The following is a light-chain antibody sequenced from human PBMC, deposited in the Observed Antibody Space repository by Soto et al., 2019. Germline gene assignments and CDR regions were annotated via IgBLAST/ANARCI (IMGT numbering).Light chain of an antibody. CDR3: SSYTSSRTPYV. CDR1: SIDVGGYNY. Sequence: QSLLTQPASVSGSPGQSITISCTGTSIDVGGYNYVSWYQQHPGKAPKLMIYDVSNRPSGVSNRFSGSKSGNTASLTISGLQAEDEADYYCSSYTSSRTPYVFGTGTKVTVL. V-gene: IGLV2-14*01. CDR2: DVS. J-gene: IGLJ1*01.